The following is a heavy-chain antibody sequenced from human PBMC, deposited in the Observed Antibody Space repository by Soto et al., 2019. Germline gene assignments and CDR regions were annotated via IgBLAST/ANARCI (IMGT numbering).Heavy chain of an antibody. CDR1: SYTLTDIS. J-gene: IGHJ4*02. V-gene: IGHV1-24*01. CDR3: VRGWRGGSCYSWSHFDY. CDR2: FDPDDGET. D-gene: IGHD2-15*01. Sequence: ASAQVPSKVSSYTLTDISMHCVRQAPQPRLEWMGGFDPDDGETIYAQKCQGRVTMTEDTSTDTAYMELSSLRSEDTAVDYCVRGWRGGSCYSWSHFDYWGQGTLVTVSS.